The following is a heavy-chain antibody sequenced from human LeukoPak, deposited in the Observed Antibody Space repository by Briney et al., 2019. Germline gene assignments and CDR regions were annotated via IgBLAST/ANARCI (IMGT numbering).Heavy chain of an antibody. J-gene: IGHJ4*02. CDR2: ISYDGSNK. CDR1: GFTFSSYA. Sequence: GGSLRLSCAASGFTFSSYAMHWVRQAPGKGLEWVAVISYDGSNKYYADSVKGRFTISRDNSKNTLYLQMNSLRAEDTAVYYCGRGGGYTGGLDYWGQGTLVTVSS. D-gene: IGHD2-2*02. V-gene: IGHV3-30*04. CDR3: GRGGGYTGGLDY.